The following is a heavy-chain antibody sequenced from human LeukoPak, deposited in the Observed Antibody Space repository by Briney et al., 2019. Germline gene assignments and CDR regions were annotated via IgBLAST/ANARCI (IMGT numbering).Heavy chain of an antibody. Sequence: PGGSLRLSCAASGFTVSNNYMNWVRQAPGKGLEWVSVMYSGGSTYYADSVKGRFTISRDNSKNTLYLQINSLRAEDTAVYYCARDLKNDYWGQGTLVTVSP. J-gene: IGHJ4*02. V-gene: IGHV3-53*01. CDR3: ARDLKNDY. CDR1: GFTVSNNY. CDR2: MYSGGST. D-gene: IGHD3-9*01.